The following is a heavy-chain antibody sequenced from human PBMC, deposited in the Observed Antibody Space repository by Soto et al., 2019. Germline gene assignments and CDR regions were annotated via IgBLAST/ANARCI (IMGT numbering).Heavy chain of an antibody. CDR3: TTPPYDFWSGYYSGMDV. Sequence: GGSLRLSCAASGFTFSSYAMSWVRQAPGKGLEWVSAISGSGGSTYYADSVKGRFTISRDNSKNTLYLQMNSLRAEDTAVYYCTTPPYDFWSGYYSGMDVWGQGTTVTVSS. V-gene: IGHV3-23*01. CDR1: GFTFSSYA. CDR2: ISGSGGST. J-gene: IGHJ6*02. D-gene: IGHD3-3*01.